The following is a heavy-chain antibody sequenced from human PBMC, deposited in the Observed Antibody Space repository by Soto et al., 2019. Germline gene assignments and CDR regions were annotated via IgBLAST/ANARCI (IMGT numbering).Heavy chain of an antibody. D-gene: IGHD3-10*01. J-gene: IGHJ5*02. CDR1: GFTFSSYS. Sequence: EVQLVESGGGLVQPGGSLRLSRAASGFTFSSYSMNWVRQAPGKGLEWVSYISSSSSTIYYADSVKGRFTISRDNAKNSLYLQMNSLRDEDTAVYYCAREIPSRGAGWFDPWGQGTLVTVSS. CDR3: AREIPSRGAGWFDP. V-gene: IGHV3-48*02. CDR2: ISSSSSTI.